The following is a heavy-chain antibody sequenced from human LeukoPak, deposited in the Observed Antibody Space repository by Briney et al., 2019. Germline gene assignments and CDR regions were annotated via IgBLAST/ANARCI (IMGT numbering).Heavy chain of an antibody. CDR1: VGSTSSYY. CDR2: IYYSGST. J-gene: IGHJ6*02. V-gene: IGHV4-59*01. D-gene: IGHD2-15*01. CDR3: ARDLSYCSGGSCYSPYYYGMDV. Sequence: PETLSLTRTVSVGSTSSYYWCWIRPPPGKGLERIGHIYYSGSTNYNPSLKSRVTISGDTSKNQFSLKLSSVTAADTAVYYCARDLSYCSGGSCYSPYYYGMDVWGQGTTVTVSS.